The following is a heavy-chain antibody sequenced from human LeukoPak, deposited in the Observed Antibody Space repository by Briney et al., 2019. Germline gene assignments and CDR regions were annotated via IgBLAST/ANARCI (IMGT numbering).Heavy chain of an antibody. V-gene: IGHV3-9*01. CDR3: AKSNGSGSYYTLDY. Sequence: PGGSLRLSCAASGFTFDDYAMHWVRQAPGKGLEWVSGISWNSGSIGYADSVKGRFTISRDNAKNSLYLQMNSLRAEDAALYYCAKSNGSGSYYTLDYWGQGTLVTVSS. J-gene: IGHJ4*02. CDR2: ISWNSGSI. CDR1: GFTFDDYA. D-gene: IGHD3-10*01.